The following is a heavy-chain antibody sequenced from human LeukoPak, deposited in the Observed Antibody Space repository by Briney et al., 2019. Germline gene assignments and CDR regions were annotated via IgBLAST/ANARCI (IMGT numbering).Heavy chain of an antibody. CDR2: ISGSGGST. D-gene: IGHD5-18*01. CDR1: GFTFSSYG. V-gene: IGHV3-23*01. CDR3: ANLRYRDGLDYLDY. J-gene: IGHJ4*02. Sequence: GGSLRLSCAASGFTFSSYGMSWVRQAPGKGLEWVSAISGSGGSTYYADSVKGRFTISRDNSKNTLYLQMNSLRAEDTAVYHCANLRYRDGLDYLDYWGQGTLVTVSS.